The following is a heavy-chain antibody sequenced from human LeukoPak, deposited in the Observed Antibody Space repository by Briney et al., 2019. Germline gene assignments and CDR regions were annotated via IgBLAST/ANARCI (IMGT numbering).Heavy chain of an antibody. CDR3: ARGRRSGWYLDY. CDR1: GFTLSSYW. D-gene: IGHD6-19*01. Sequence: GGSLRLSCAASGFTLSSYWMHWVRQAPGKGLVWVSRINSDGSSTSYADSVKGRFTISRDNAKNTLYLQMNSLRAEDTAVYYCARGRRSGWYLDYWGQGTLVTVSS. J-gene: IGHJ4*02. V-gene: IGHV3-74*01. CDR2: INSDGSST.